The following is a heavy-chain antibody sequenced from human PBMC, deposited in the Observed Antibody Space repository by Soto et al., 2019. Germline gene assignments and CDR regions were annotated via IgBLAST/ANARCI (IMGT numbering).Heavy chain of an antibody. CDR1: GGSITSYY. CDR2: IYYSGST. J-gene: IGHJ4*02. D-gene: IGHD6-19*01. CDR3: ARGAYSSGYYSFDY. V-gene: IGHV4-59*01. Sequence: SETLSLTCTASGGSITSYYWSWIRQPPGKGLEWIGYIYYSGSTNYNPSLKSRVTISVDTPKNQFSLKLSSMTAADTAVYYCARGAYSSGYYSFDYWGQGALVTVSS.